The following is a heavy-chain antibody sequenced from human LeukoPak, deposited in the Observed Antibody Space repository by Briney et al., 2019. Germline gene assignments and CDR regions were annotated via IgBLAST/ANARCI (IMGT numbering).Heavy chain of an antibody. CDR2: IKQDGSEK. Sequence: PGGSLRLSCAASGFSFSNYWMSWVRQAPGKGLEWVANIKQDGSEKYFVDSVKGRFTISRDNAKNSLYLHMNSLRAEDTAVYYCAREKQLPNWFDPWGQGTLVTVSS. J-gene: IGHJ5*02. D-gene: IGHD6-13*01. CDR3: AREKQLPNWFDP. V-gene: IGHV3-7*01. CDR1: GFSFSNYW.